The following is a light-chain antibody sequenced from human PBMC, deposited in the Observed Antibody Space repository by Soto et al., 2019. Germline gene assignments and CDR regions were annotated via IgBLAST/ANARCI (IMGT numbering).Light chain of an antibody. J-gene: IGKJ1*01. V-gene: IGKV1-5*03. Sequence: DIQVTQSPSTLSGSVGDRVTITCRASQTICSWLGWYQQKPEKAPKLLIYKAGTLKSGVSSRFSGSGSATDFTLTISILQAEDVAAYYCQQSYYMPWTFGLGTKVDIK. CDR3: QQSYYMPWT. CDR1: QTICSW. CDR2: KAG.